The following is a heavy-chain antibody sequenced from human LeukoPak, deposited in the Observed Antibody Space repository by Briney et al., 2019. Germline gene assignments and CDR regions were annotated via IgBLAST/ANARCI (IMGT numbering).Heavy chain of an antibody. CDR2: IDERGTKA. V-gene: IGHV3-74*03. Sequence: GGPLRLSCAASGFTFSNHWMHWVRQAAGKGLVWVSRIDERGTKAMSADSVKGRFSISKDNAKNTVNLQMNSLRAEDTGVYYCIRDEALWRLDYWGQGTLVTVSS. CDR1: GFTFSNHW. J-gene: IGHJ4*02. D-gene: IGHD2-21*01. CDR3: IRDEALWRLDY.